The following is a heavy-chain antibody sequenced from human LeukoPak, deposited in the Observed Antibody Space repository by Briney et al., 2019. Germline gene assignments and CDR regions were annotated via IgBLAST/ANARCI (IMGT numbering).Heavy chain of an antibody. J-gene: IGHJ4*02. Sequence: GGSLRLSCAASGFTFSSYGMHWVRQAPGKGLEWVAVIWYDGSNKYYADSVKGRSTISRDNSKNTLYLQMNSLRDDDTAVYYCVRDRGALQYFDYWGQGTLVTVSS. CDR1: GFTFSSYG. CDR3: VRDRGALQYFDY. V-gene: IGHV3-33*01. D-gene: IGHD2/OR15-2a*01. CDR2: IWYDGSNK.